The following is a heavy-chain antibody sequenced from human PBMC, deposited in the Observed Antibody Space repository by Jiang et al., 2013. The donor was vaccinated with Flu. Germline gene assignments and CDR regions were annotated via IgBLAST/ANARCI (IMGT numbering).Heavy chain of an antibody. J-gene: IGHJ6*02. D-gene: IGHD3-16*01. CDR1: GGSINDYL. CDR2: IHYSGNI. Sequence: GPGLVKPSETLSLSCTVSGGSINDYLWTWIRQPPGKGLEWIAYIHYSGNINYNPSLYGRVAMSVDTSKNQVSLKLSSVTAADTALYFCARVWGFDPPSGYNSDSNAPEGHYIMDVWGLGTTVTVS. V-gene: IGHV4-59*01. CDR3: ARVWGFDPPSGYNSDSNAPEGHYIMDV.